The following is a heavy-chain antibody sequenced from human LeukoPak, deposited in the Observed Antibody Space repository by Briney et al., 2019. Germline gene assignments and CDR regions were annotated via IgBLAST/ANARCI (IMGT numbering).Heavy chain of an antibody. V-gene: IGHV4-31*01. CDR2: IYYSGST. CDR1: GGSISSGVYY. Sequence: SQTLSLTCTVSGGSISSGVYYWSWIRQHPGKGLEWIGYIYYSGSTYYNPSLKTQFTISVDTSKNQFSLKLSSVTAADTAVYYCARDRRNGYYYYGMDVWGQGTTVTVSS. D-gene: IGHD2-8*01. CDR3: ARDRRNGYYYYGMDV. J-gene: IGHJ6*02.